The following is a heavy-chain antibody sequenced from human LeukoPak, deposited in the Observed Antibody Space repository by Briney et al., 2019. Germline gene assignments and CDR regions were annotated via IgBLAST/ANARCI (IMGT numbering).Heavy chain of an antibody. CDR2: IDTGGTF. CDR1: GDSISGGNYY. D-gene: IGHD3-9*01. CDR3: ASGPFDLRYYYYYMDV. J-gene: IGHJ6*03. Sequence: SETLSLTCTISGDSISGGNYYWTWIRQPAGKGLEWIGRIDTGGTFKYKSSLKSRVTISADTCKNEFSLKLSSVTAADTAVYYCASGPFDLRYYYYYMDVWGKGTTVTVFS. V-gene: IGHV4-61*02.